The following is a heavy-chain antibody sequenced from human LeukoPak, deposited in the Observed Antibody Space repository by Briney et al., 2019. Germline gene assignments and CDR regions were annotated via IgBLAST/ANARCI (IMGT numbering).Heavy chain of an antibody. Sequence: GGSLRLSCAASGFTFSSYWMSWVRQAPGKGLEWVANIKQDGSEKYSVVSVKGRFTISRDNAKNSLYLQMNNLRVEDTAVYYCAREGPYGSGSSFDHWGQGTLVPVSS. CDR1: GFTFSSYW. D-gene: IGHD3-10*01. CDR2: IKQDGSEK. V-gene: IGHV3-7*01. J-gene: IGHJ4*02. CDR3: AREGPYGSGSSFDH.